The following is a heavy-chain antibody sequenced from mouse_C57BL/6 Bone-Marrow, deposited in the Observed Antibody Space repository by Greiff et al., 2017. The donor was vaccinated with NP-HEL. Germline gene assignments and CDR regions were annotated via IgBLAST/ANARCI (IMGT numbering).Heavy chain of an antibody. V-gene: IGHV1-18*01. CDR3: ARLWLLNSLDY. CDR1: GYTFTDYN. Sequence: EVQLQQSGPELVKPGASVKIPCKASGYTFTDYNMDWVKQSHGKSLEWIGDINPNNGGTIYNQKFKGKATLTVDKSSSPAYIELRSLTSEDTAVYYCARLWLLNSLDYWGQGTTLTVSS. CDR2: INPNNGGT. J-gene: IGHJ2*01. D-gene: IGHD2-2*01.